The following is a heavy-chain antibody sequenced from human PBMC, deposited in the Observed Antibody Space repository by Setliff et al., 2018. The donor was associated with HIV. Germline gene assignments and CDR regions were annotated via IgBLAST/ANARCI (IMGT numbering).Heavy chain of an antibody. J-gene: IGHJ3*02. D-gene: IGHD3-22*01. CDR2: IYYSGST. Sequence: KPSETMSLTGTVSGGSISSGGYYWSWIRQHPGKGLEWIGYIYYSGSTYYTPSLKRRVTISVDTSKNQFCLKLSSVTAADTAVYYWAREATMINAFDIWGQETMVTVSS. CDR3: AREATMINAFDI. V-gene: IGHV4-31*03. CDR1: GGSISSGGYY.